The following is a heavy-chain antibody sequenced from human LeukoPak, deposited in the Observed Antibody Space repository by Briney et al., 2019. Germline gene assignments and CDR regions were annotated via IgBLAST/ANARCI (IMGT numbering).Heavy chain of an antibody. J-gene: IGHJ1*01. CDR1: GFTVSSNY. CDR2: IYSGGST. Sequence: GRSLRLSCAASGFTVSSNYMSWVRQAPGKGLEWVSVIYSGGSTYYADSVKGRFTISRDNSKNTLYLQMNSLRAEDTAVYYCAKDNGNAEYFQHWGQGTLVTVSS. D-gene: IGHD2-8*01. CDR3: AKDNGNAEYFQH. V-gene: IGHV3-53*01.